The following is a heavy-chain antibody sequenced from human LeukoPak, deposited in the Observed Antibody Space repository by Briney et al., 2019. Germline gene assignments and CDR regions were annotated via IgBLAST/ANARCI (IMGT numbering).Heavy chain of an antibody. CDR3: ARGVYSDSSGYTYYFDQ. J-gene: IGHJ4*02. Sequence: GGSLRLSCAASGFTFSIYSMHWVRQAPGKGLEWVALISYDGSNKNYADSVKGRFTTSRDNSKNTLSLQMSSLRAEDTAVYHCARGVYSDSSGYTYYFDQWGQGTLVTVSS. CDR2: ISYDGSNK. V-gene: IGHV3-30-3*01. CDR1: GFTFSIYS. D-gene: IGHD3-22*01.